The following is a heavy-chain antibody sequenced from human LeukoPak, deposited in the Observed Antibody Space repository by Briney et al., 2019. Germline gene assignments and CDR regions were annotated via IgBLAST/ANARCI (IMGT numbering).Heavy chain of an antibody. CDR1: GYSFTSYW. V-gene: IGHV5-51*01. J-gene: IGHJ4*02. D-gene: IGHD2-21*02. Sequence: GESLKISCKGSGYSFTSYWIGWVRQMPGKGLEWMGIIYPGDSDTRYSPSLQGQVTISADKSISTAYLQWSSLKASDTAMYYCARRMRGVWVVVTAEDSPFDYWGQGTLVTVSS. CDR3: ARRMRGVWVVVTAEDSPFDY. CDR2: IYPGDSDT.